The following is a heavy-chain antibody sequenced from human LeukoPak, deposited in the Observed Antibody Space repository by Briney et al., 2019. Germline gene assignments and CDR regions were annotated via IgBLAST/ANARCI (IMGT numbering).Heavy chain of an antibody. CDR2: INPNSGGT. D-gene: IGHD3-16*01. Sequence: GASVKVSCKASGYTFTVYYMHWVRQAPGQGLEWMGWINPNSGGTNYAQKFQGRVTMTRDTSISTAYMELSRLRSDDTAVYYCARVSRIKMMDLGYWGQGTLVTVSS. J-gene: IGHJ4*02. CDR3: ARVSRIKMMDLGY. CDR1: GYTFTVYY. V-gene: IGHV1-2*02.